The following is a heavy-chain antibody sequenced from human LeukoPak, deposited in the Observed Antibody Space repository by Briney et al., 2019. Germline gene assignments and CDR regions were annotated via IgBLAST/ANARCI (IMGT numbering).Heavy chain of an antibody. CDR1: GFTFSSYA. J-gene: IGHJ6*02. CDR2: ISGSGGST. Sequence: GGSLRLSCAASGFTFSSYAMSWVRQAPGKGLEWVSAISGSGGSTYYADSVKGRFTISRDNSKNTLYLQMNSLRAEDTAVYYCAKGSGAAAGTVYYYYGMDVWGQGTAVTVSS. CDR3: AKGSGAAAGTVYYYYGMDV. D-gene: IGHD6-13*01. V-gene: IGHV3-23*01.